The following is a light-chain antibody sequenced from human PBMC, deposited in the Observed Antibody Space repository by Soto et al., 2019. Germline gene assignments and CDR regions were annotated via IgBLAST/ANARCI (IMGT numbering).Light chain of an antibody. V-gene: IGKV3-11*01. Sequence: EIVLTQSPATLSLSPGERATLSCRASQSVGTYLAWHQLKPGQAPRLLIYGASNRATGIPARFSGSGSGTDFTLTISSLEPEDFAVYYCQQRSNWPLTFGRGTKVEIK. CDR2: GAS. J-gene: IGKJ4*01. CDR3: QQRSNWPLT. CDR1: QSVGTY.